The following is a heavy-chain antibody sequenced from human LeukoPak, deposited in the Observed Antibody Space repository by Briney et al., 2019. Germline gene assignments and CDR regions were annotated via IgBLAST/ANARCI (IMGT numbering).Heavy chain of an antibody. D-gene: IGHD2-21*02. V-gene: IGHV3-30-3*01. CDR3: TSWGDTTAEYFQR. J-gene: IGHJ1*01. CDR1: GFTFSSYA. Sequence: GGSLRLSCAASGFTFSSYAMHWVRQAPGKGLEWVAVISYDGSNKYYADSVKGRFTISRDNSKNTLYLQMNSLRAEDTAVYYCTSWGDTTAEYFQRWGQGTLVTVSS. CDR2: ISYDGSNK.